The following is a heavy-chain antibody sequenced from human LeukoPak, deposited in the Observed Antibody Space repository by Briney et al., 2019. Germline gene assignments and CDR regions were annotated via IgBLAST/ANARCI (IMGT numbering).Heavy chain of an antibody. V-gene: IGHV1-8*01. CDR3: ARNYDFNWFDP. CDR1: GYSFTSHD. D-gene: IGHD3-3*01. J-gene: IGHJ5*02. Sequence: ASVKVSCRASGYSFTSHDITWVRQATGQGLEWLGWMNPNSGNTGYAQKFQGRVTMTRNTSISTAYMELSSLRSEDTAVYYCARNYDFNWFDPWGQGTLVTVSS. CDR2: MNPNSGNT.